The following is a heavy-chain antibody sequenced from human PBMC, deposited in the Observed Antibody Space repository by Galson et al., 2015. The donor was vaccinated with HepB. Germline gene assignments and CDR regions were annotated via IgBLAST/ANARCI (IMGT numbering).Heavy chain of an antibody. CDR3: AKDIEGRGSWYNGDAFDI. CDR2: ICWNSGNI. CDR1: RFTFDDYA. D-gene: IGHD6-13*01. V-gene: IGHV3-9*01. Sequence: SLRLSCAGSRFTFDDYAMHWVRQAPGKGLEWVSGICWNSGNIDYADSVKGRFTISRDNAKNSLYLQMNSLRAEDTALYYCAKDIEGRGSWYNGDAFDIWGQGTMVAVSS. J-gene: IGHJ3*02.